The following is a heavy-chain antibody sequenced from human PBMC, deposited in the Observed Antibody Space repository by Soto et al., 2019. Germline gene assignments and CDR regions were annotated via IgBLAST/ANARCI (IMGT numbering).Heavy chain of an antibody. J-gene: IGHJ3*01. CDR3: ARGSGPNDDFDL. Sequence: QVQLQESGPGLVKPSETLSLTCTVSGGSVSSGSYYWSWLRQPPGKGLVWIGCIYYSGSTNYNLSRKSRVTTSVDTSKNQFALKLSSVNAADTAVYYCARGSGPNDDFDLWGQGTMVTVSS. V-gene: IGHV4-61*01. CDR2: IYYSGST. CDR1: GGSVSSGSYY. D-gene: IGHD2-15*01.